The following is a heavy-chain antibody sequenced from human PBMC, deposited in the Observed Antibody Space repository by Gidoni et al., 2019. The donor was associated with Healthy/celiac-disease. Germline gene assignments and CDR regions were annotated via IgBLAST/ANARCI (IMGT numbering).Heavy chain of an antibody. D-gene: IGHD3-3*01. CDR2: TYYRSKWYN. CDR1: GDSVSSNSAA. J-gene: IGHJ4*02. CDR3: ARVGVFWSGYYKVGAFDY. Sequence: QVQLQQSGPGLVKPSQTLSLTCAISGDSVSSNSAAWTWIRQSPSRGLEWLGRTYYRSKWYNDYAVSVKSRITINPDTSKNQFSLQLNSVTPEDTAVYYCARVGVFWSGYYKVGAFDYWGQGTLVTVSS. V-gene: IGHV6-1*01.